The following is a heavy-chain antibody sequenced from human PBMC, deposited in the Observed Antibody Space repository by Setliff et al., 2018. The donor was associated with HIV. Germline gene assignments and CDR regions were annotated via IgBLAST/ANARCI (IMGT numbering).Heavy chain of an antibody. J-gene: IGHJ6*03. V-gene: IGHV4-34*01. Sequence: PSETLSLTCAVYGGSFSGYYWGWIRQPPGKGLEWIGSIYYSESTSYNPSLKSRVTISVDTSKNQFFLKLSSVTAADTAVYYCVRGYCSSTTCYDDYYYMDVWGKGSTVTVS. CDR1: GGSFSGYY. CDR2: IYYSEST. D-gene: IGHD2-2*01. CDR3: VRGYCSSTTCYDDYYYMDV.